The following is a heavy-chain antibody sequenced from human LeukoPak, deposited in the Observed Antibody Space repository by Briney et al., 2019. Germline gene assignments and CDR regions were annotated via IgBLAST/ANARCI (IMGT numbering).Heavy chain of an antibody. CDR2: IWYDGSNK. Sequence: GGSLRLSCAASGFTFSSYGMHWVRQAPGKGLEWVAVIWYDGSNKYYADSVKGRFTISRDSSKNTLYLQMNSLRAEDTAVYYCARGPIMITFGGVIGLDYWGQGTLVTVSS. V-gene: IGHV3-33*01. J-gene: IGHJ4*02. D-gene: IGHD3-16*02. CDR1: GFTFSSYG. CDR3: ARGPIMITFGGVIGLDY.